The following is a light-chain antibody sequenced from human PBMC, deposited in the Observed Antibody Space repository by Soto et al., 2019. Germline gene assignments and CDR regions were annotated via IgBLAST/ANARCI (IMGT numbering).Light chain of an antibody. CDR3: QQYNDWPPLT. CDR2: GAS. CDR1: QSVSTN. Sequence: EIVMTQSPDTLSVSPGERVTLSCRASQSVSTNLAWYQQKPGQAPRLLIYGASTGATGIPARFSGSGSGTDFTLTISSLQSEDFAVYYCQQYNDWPPLTFGGGTKVDIK. V-gene: IGKV3-15*01. J-gene: IGKJ4*01.